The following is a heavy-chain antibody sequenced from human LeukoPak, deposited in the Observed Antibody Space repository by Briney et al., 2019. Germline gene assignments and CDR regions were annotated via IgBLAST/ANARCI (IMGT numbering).Heavy chain of an antibody. CDR1: GFTFSSYG. D-gene: IGHD1-7*01. CDR3: AKNYYYFDY. CDR2: IWYGGSNK. V-gene: IGHV3-30*18. Sequence: GRSLRLSCAASGFTFSSYGMHWVRQAPGKGLEWVAVIWYGGSNKYYADSVKGRFTISRDNSKNTLYLQMNSLRAEDTAVYYCAKNYYYFDYWGQGTLVTVSS. J-gene: IGHJ4*02.